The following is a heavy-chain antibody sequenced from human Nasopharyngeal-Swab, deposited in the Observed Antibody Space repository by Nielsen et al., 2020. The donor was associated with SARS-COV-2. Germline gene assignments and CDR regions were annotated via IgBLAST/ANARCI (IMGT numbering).Heavy chain of an antibody. CDR3: ARLQWLDTGIDAFDI. J-gene: IGHJ3*02. Sequence: WIRHSTGNALEWVSSISSSSSYIYYADSVKGRFTISRDNAKNSLYLQMNSLRAEDTAVYYCARLQWLDTGIDAFDIWGQGTMVTVSS. D-gene: IGHD6-19*01. CDR2: ISSSSSYI. V-gene: IGHV3-21*01.